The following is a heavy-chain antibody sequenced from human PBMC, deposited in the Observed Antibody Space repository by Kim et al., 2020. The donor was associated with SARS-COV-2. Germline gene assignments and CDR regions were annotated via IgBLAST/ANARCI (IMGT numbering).Heavy chain of an antibody. CDR1: GFTFSSYS. CDR2: ISSSSSYI. CDR3: ARFRSQVSDDYSNPNWFDP. V-gene: IGHV3-21*01. Sequence: GGSLRLSCAASGFTFSSYSMNWVRQAPGKGLEWVSSISSSSSYIYYADSVKGRFTISRDNAKNSLYLQMNSLRAEDTAVYYCARFRSQVSDDYSNPNWFDPWGQGTLVTVSS. J-gene: IGHJ5*02. D-gene: IGHD4-4*01.